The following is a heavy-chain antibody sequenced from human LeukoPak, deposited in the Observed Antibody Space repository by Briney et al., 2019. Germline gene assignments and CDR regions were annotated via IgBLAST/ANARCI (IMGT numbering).Heavy chain of an antibody. D-gene: IGHD3-22*01. Sequence: ASVKVSCKAPGYTFTSYYMHWVRQAPGQGLEWMGIINPSGGSTSYAQKFQGRVTMTRDMSTSTVYMELSSLRSEDTAVYYCARSEGPYDSSSNWFDPWGQGTLVTVSS. CDR3: ARSEGPYDSSSNWFDP. V-gene: IGHV1-46*01. J-gene: IGHJ5*02. CDR1: GYTFTSYY. CDR2: INPSGGST.